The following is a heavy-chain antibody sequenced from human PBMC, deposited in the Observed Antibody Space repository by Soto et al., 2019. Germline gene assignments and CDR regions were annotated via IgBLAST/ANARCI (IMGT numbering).Heavy chain of an antibody. Sequence: SETLSLTCTVSGGSISSYYWSWIRQPPGKGLEWIGYIYYSGSTNYNPSLKSRVTISVDTSKNQISLKLSSVTAADTAVYYCARMDPGSGGSCYPDYWGQGTLVTVS. D-gene: IGHD2-15*01. CDR1: GGSISSYY. CDR3: ARMDPGSGGSCYPDY. CDR2: IYYSGST. J-gene: IGHJ4*02. V-gene: IGHV4-59*01.